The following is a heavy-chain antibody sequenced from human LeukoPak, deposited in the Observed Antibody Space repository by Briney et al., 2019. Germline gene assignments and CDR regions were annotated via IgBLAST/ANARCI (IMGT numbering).Heavy chain of an antibody. V-gene: IGHV3-48*02. J-gene: IGHJ4*02. CDR1: GLTFSGNS. Sequence: PGGSLRLSCVASGLTFSGNSMNWVRQAPGKGLEWISYISSGSPTIYYADSVKGRFTISRDNAKNSLYLQMNSLRDEDTAVYYCARTRGYFDFWGQGTLVTVPS. CDR3: ARTRGYFDF. CDR2: ISSGSPTI.